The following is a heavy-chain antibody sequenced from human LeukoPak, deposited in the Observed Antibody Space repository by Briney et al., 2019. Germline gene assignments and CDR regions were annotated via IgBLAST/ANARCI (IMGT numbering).Heavy chain of an antibody. Sequence: ASVKVSCKASGYTFTSYDINWVRQATGQGLEWMGWMNPNSGNTGYAQKFQGRVTVTRNTSISTAYMELSSLRSEDTAVYYCARDPYYGSGRYRYGMDVWGKGTTVTISS. CDR3: ARDPYYGSGRYRYGMDV. CDR2: MNPNSGNT. J-gene: IGHJ6*04. V-gene: IGHV1-8*01. CDR1: GYTFTSYD. D-gene: IGHD3-10*01.